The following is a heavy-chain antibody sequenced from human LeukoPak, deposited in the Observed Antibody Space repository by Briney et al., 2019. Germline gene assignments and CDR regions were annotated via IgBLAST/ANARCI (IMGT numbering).Heavy chain of an antibody. D-gene: IGHD1-7*01. J-gene: IGHJ6*02. V-gene: IGHV4-34*01. CDR1: GGSFSGYY. Sequence: SETLSLTCAVYGGSFSGYYWSWIRQPPGKGLEWIGEINHSGSTNYNPSLKSRVTMSVDTSKNKFSLKLSSVTAADTAVYYCARAGDWNYSPHYYYYGMDVWGQGTTVTVSS. CDR3: ARAGDWNYSPHYYYYGMDV. CDR2: INHSGST.